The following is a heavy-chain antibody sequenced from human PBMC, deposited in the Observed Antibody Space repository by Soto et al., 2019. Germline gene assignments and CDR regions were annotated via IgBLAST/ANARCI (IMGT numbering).Heavy chain of an antibody. CDR3: AKAPSGLAI. D-gene: IGHD3-10*01. CDR1: GFTFSSYG. V-gene: IGHV3-30*18. CDR2: ISYDGSNK. J-gene: IGHJ3*02. Sequence: SLRLSCAASGFTFSSYGMHWVRQAPGKGLEWVAVISYDGSNKYYADSVKGRFTISRDNSKNTLYLQMNSLRAEDTAVYYCAKAPSGLAIWGQGTMVTVSS.